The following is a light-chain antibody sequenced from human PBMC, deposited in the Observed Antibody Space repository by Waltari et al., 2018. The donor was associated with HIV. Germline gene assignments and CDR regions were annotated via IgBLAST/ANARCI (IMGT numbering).Light chain of an antibody. CDR2: AAS. J-gene: IGKJ3*01. Sequence: EIVMTQSPATLSASPGDRAVLSCRASQSVSSNLAWYQQTPGQAPRLLIYAASTRATGIPPRFRGSGSGTECTLTISGLQSEDFAFYYCQQYNSWPPRFTFGPGTKVDFK. CDR1: QSVSSN. CDR3: QQYNSWPPRFT. V-gene: IGKV3-15*01.